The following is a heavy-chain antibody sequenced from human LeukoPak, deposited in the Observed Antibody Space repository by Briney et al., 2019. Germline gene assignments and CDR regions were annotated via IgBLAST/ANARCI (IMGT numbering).Heavy chain of an antibody. CDR1: GGSISSYY. V-gene: IGHV4-59*12. CDR2: IYYSGST. CDR3: ASGDYDYNWFDP. Sequence: SETLSLTCTVSGGSISSYYWSWIRQPPGKGLEWIGYIYYSGSTNYNPSLKSRVTISVDTSKNQFSLNLNSVTAADTAVYYCASGDYDYNWFDPWGQGTLVTVSS. J-gene: IGHJ5*02. D-gene: IGHD5-12*01.